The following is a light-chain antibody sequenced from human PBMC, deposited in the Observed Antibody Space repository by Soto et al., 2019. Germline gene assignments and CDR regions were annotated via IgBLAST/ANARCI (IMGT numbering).Light chain of an antibody. Sequence: QSALTQSLSASGSPGQSVTISCTGTSSDIGGYNSVSWYQQHPGKAPKVMIYDVSKRPSGVPDRFSGSKSGNTASLTVSALQAEDEADYYCSSYRDRKNLVFGTGTKVTVV. J-gene: IGLJ1*01. V-gene: IGLV2-8*01. CDR3: SSYRDRKNLV. CDR2: DVS. CDR1: SSDIGGYNS.